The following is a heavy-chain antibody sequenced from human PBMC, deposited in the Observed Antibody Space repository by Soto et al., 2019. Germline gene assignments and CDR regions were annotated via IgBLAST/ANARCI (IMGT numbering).Heavy chain of an antibody. CDR1: GGSVNSSIYY. D-gene: IGHD3-22*01. J-gene: IGHJ4*02. CDR2: IFYNGGS. Sequence: PSETLSLTCTVSGGSVNSSIYYWSWIRQAPGKGLQWIGSIFYNGGSYYNPSLKSRVTAFVDTSKNLFSLKVTSVTATDTAVYYCTTLTMILVHLDYWGPGTLVTVSS. CDR3: TTLTMILVHLDY. V-gene: IGHV4-39*02.